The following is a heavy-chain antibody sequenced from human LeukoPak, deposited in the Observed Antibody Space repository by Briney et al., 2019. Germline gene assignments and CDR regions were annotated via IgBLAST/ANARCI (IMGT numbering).Heavy chain of an antibody. D-gene: IGHD2-2*01. CDR2: IYGGGST. CDR3: ARGGRGYQLIWGYYFDY. J-gene: IGHJ4*02. Sequence: PGGSLRLSCAASGFTFSSYWMSWVRQAPGKGLEWVSVIYGGGSTYYADSVKGRFTISRDNSKNTLYLQMNSLRAEDTAVYYCARGGRGYQLIWGYYFDYWGQGTLVTVSS. V-gene: IGHV3-53*01. CDR1: GFTFSSYW.